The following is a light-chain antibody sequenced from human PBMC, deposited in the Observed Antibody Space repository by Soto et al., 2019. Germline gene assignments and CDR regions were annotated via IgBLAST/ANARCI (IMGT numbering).Light chain of an antibody. Sequence: QSVLTQPASVSGSPGQSITISCTGTTSDVGGYNYVSWYQQHPGKAPKLMIFEVSNRPSGVSNRFSGSKSGNTAFLTISGLQAEDEADYYCSSYTTSNTWVFGGGTKLTVL. J-gene: IGLJ3*02. CDR3: SSYTTSNTWV. CDR1: TSDVGGYNY. V-gene: IGLV2-14*01. CDR2: EVS.